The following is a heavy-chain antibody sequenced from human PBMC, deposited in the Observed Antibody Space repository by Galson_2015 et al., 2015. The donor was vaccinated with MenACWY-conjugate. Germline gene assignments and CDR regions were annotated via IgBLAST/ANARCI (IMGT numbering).Heavy chain of an antibody. CDR3: ARDGPEDFDWSQTSYYYYGMDV. CDR2: IYYSGST. Sequence: SETLSLTCAVYGGSFSGYYWSWIRQPPGKGLEWIGYIYYSGSTNYNPSLKSRVTISVDTSKNQFSLKLSSVAAADTAVYYCARDGPEDFDWSQTSYYYYGMDVWGQGTTVTVSS. CDR1: GGSFSGYY. D-gene: IGHD3-9*01. V-gene: IGHV4-59*12. J-gene: IGHJ6*02.